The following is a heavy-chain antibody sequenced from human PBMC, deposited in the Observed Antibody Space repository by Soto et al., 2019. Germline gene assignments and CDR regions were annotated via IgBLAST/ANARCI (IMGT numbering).Heavy chain of an antibody. D-gene: IGHD5-12*01. CDR1: GFTFSSYA. J-gene: IGHJ4*02. V-gene: IGHV3-23*01. Sequence: EVQLLESGGGLVQPGGSLRLSCAASGFTFSSYAMIWVRQAPGKGLEWVSAISGSGGSTYYADSVKGRFTISSDNAKTTLYLQMNSMRGGETAVYYCAKVSRTATMLHYFVYSGQGTLDTVSS. CDR3: AKVSRTATMLHYFVY. CDR2: ISGSGGST.